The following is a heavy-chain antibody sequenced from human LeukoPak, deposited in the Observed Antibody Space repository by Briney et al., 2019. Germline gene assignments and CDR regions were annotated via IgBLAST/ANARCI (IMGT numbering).Heavy chain of an antibody. CDR2: IYYSVST. Sequence: KPSETLCLSCAVSGGSISSYYCSWIRQPPGKGLEWIGDIYYSVSTNYTTSPTSRVTISVYTSKNHFSLNLSAVTASDTTAYYCARDTLTMVRGVMRYYYGMDVWGQRTTVTVSS. V-gene: IGHV4-59*01. CDR1: GGSISSYY. CDR3: ARDTLTMVRGVMRYYYGMDV. D-gene: IGHD3-10*01. J-gene: IGHJ6*02.